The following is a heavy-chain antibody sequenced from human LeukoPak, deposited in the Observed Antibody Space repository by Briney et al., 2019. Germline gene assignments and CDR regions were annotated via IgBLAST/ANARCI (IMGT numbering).Heavy chain of an antibody. CDR2: IDGDGTIT. CDR3: ARDFYTNYYDSSGDDFDF. D-gene: IGHD3-22*01. Sequence: GGSLRLSCAASGFTFSSSWMHWVRQAPGRGLVWVSRIDGDGTITTYADSVKARFSISRDNAKNTLYLQMNSLRAEDTAVYYCARDFYTNYYDSSGDDFDFWGQGALVAVPS. J-gene: IGHJ4*02. V-gene: IGHV3-74*01. CDR1: GFTFSSSW.